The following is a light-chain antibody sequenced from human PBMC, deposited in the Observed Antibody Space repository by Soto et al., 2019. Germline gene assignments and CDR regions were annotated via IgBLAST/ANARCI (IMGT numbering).Light chain of an antibody. V-gene: IGKV3-15*01. Sequence: EIMMTQSPDTLSVSPGESATVSCRASQSISSDFACFQLKPGQAPRLLIYGASTRAPDVPDRFSGSGSGTEFTLTISSLQSEDFAVYYCQHYNNRPYTFGQGTKLESK. J-gene: IGKJ2*01. CDR2: GAS. CDR3: QHYNNRPYT. CDR1: QSISSD.